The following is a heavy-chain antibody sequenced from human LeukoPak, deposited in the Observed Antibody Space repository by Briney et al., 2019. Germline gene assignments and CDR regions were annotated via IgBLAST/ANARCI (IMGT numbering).Heavy chain of an antibody. D-gene: IGHD5-12*01. V-gene: IGHV4-31*11. J-gene: IGHJ4*02. CDR3: ARVPAGEIATIPH. CDR1: GGSFSGYY. CDR2: IYYSGST. Sequence: PSETLSLTCAVYGGSFSGYYWSWIRQHPGKGLEWIGYIYYSGSTYYNPSLKSRVTISVDTSKNQFSLKLSSVTAADTAVYYCARVPAGEIATIPHWGQGTLVTVSS.